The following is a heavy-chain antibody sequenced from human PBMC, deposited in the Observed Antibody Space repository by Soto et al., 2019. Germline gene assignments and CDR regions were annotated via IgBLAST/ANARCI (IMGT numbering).Heavy chain of an antibody. V-gene: IGHV1-18*01. Sequence: QVRLVQSAAEVKKPGASVKVSCKASGYTFIRYDITWVRQAPGQGLEWMGWISAYNDYTNYAQKLQGRVTMTTDTSTSTVYMELRSLRSDDTAVYYCARGGYYDKVWGKMNYYGLDVWGQGTTVTVSS. CDR1: GYTFIRYD. J-gene: IGHJ6*02. D-gene: IGHD3-16*01. CDR3: ARGGYYDKVWGKMNYYGLDV. CDR2: ISAYNDYT.